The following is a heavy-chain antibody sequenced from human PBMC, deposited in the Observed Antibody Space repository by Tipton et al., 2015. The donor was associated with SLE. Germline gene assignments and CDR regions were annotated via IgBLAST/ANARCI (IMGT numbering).Heavy chain of an antibody. CDR1: GGSISSTSHY. CDR2: IYYSGTT. D-gene: IGHD6-19*01. V-gene: IGHV4-39*07. CDR3: ARHERWPHFDY. J-gene: IGHJ4*02. Sequence: TLSLTCTVSGGSISSTSHYWGWIRQSPGKGLEWLGSIYYSGTTSYNPSLKSRVTISIDTSKNQFSLKLSSMTAADTAVYYCARHERWPHFDYWGQGTLVTVSS.